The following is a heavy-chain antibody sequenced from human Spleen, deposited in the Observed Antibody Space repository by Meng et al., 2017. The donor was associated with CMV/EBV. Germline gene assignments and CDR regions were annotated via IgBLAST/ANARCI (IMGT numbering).Heavy chain of an antibody. Sequence: GESLKISCAASGFAFSSYWMHWVRQVPGRGLVWVSRIKSDGTGTNYADSVKGRFTISRDNAKNPLYLQMNSLRVEDTAVYYCVAFCNGGSCYTGDAFDVWGQGALVTVSS. D-gene: IGHD2-15*01. CDR2: IKSDGTGT. CDR3: VAFCNGGSCYTGDAFDV. CDR1: GFAFSSYW. J-gene: IGHJ3*01. V-gene: IGHV3-74*01.